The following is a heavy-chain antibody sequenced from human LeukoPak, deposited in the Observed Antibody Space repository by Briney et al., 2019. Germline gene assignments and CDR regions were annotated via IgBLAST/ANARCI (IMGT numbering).Heavy chain of an antibody. V-gene: IGHV3-23*01. CDR1: GFTFSSYT. J-gene: IGHJ1*01. Sequence: GGSLRLSCAASGFTFSSYTMTWVRQAPGKGLEWVSGVSYNGGSTTYADSVRGRFTISRDNSKNTLFLQMNSLRVEDTAVYYCANGKTSDYTQYFQHWGQGTLVTVSS. CDR2: VSYNGGST. D-gene: IGHD2-2*02. CDR3: ANGKTSDYTQYFQH.